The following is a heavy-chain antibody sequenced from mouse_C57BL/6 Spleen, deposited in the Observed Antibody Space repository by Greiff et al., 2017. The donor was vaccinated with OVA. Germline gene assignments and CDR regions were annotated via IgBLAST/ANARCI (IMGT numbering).Heavy chain of an antibody. CDR3: ARSNYYGSLDY. Sequence: QVQLQQPGAELVKPGASVKLSCKASGYTFTSYWMHWVKQRPGQGLEWIGMIHPNSGSTNYNEKFKSKATLTVDKSSSTAYMQLSSLTSEDSAVYYCARSNYYGSLDYWGQGTTLTVSS. J-gene: IGHJ2*01. CDR1: GYTFTSYW. D-gene: IGHD1-1*01. V-gene: IGHV1-64*01. CDR2: IHPNSGST.